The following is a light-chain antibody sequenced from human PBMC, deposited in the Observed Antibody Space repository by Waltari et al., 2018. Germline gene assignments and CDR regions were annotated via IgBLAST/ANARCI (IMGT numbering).Light chain of an antibody. CDR1: QGVYSW. V-gene: IGKV1-5*03. CDR2: KAS. CDR3: QQYEGYST. Sequence: DFQMTQSPSTLSASVGTRVTITCRASQGVYSWLAWHQQKPGKAPKLLIYKASTLKSGVPSRFSGSGSGTEFTLTISSLQPDDFATYYCQQYEGYSTFGQGTKLEIK. J-gene: IGKJ2*01.